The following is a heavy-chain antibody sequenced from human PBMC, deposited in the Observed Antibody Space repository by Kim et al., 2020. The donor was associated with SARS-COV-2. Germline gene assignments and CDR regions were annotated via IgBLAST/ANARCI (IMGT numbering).Heavy chain of an antibody. D-gene: IGHD6-19*01. J-gene: IGHJ6*03. CDR1: GYTFTGYY. CDR3: ARAAWGSGRGGYYMDV. V-gene: IGHV1-2*06. Sequence: ASVKVSCKASGYTFTGYYMHWVRQAPGQGLEWMGRINPNSGGTNYAQKFQGRVTMTRDTSISTAYMGLSRLRSDDTAVYYCARAAWGSGRGGYYMDVWGKGTTVTVSS. CDR2: INPNSGGT.